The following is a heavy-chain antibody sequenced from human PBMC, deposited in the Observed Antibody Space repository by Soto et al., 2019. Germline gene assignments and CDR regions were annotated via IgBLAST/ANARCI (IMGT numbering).Heavy chain of an antibody. V-gene: IGHV3-15*01. CDR2: IKSETDGGTT. D-gene: IGHD6-19*01. Sequence: PGGSLRLSCAASGFPFSNAWMSWVRQAPGEGLEWVARIKSETDGGTTDYGAPVEGRFTISRDDSKNTLYLQMNSLKTEDTAVYYCTTESQWLVLNNWFDPWGQGTLVTVSS. CDR1: GFPFSNAW. CDR3: TTESQWLVLNNWFDP. J-gene: IGHJ5*02.